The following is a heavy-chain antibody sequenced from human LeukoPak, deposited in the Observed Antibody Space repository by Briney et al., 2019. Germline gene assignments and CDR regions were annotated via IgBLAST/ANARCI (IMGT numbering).Heavy chain of an antibody. D-gene: IGHD3-10*01. CDR1: GYTLTELS. V-gene: IGHV1-24*01. J-gene: IGHJ4*02. Sequence: WASVRVSCKVSGYTLTELSMHWVRQVPGQGLEWMGGFDPEGGETVYAQRFQGRVTMTEDTSIDTAHLDLSSLRSEDTAMYYCSGGIISMSYWGQGTLVTVSS. CDR2: FDPEGGET. CDR3: SGGIISMSY.